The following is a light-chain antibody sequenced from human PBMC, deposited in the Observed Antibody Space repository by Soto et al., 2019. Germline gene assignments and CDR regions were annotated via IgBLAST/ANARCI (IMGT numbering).Light chain of an antibody. Sequence: DIQMTQSPSTLSASIGDRVTITCRASQSIGNWLAWYQQKPGKAPKLLIYKASSLESGVPSRFSGSGSGTEFTVTVSSLKAGDFATYYCQQCGSYLLTFGGGTKVEIK. J-gene: IGKJ4*01. CDR1: QSIGNW. CDR3: QQCGSYLLT. V-gene: IGKV1-5*03. CDR2: KAS.